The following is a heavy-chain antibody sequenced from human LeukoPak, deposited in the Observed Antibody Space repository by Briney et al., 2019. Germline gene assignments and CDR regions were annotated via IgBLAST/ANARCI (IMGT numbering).Heavy chain of an antibody. CDR2: IIPILGIA. J-gene: IGHJ6*02. CDR3: ARVLPYYGSGSPRTYYYYGMDV. Sequence: ASVKVSCKASGGTFSSYAISWVRQAPGQGLEWMGRIIPILGIANYAQKFQGRVTITADKSTSTAYMELSSLRSEDTAVYYCARVLPYYGSGSPRTYYYYGMDVWGQGTTVTVSS. D-gene: IGHD3-10*01. V-gene: IGHV1-69*04. CDR1: GGTFSSYA.